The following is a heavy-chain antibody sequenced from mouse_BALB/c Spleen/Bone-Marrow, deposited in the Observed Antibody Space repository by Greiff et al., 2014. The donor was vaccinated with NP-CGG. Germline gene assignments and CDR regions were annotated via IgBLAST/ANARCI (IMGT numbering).Heavy chain of an antibody. CDR1: GYTFTSYW. V-gene: IGHV1-55*01. CDR3: ARRDDYDDYYFAY. Sequence: QVHVKQSGAELVKPGTSVKMSCKASGYTFTSYWMHWVKQRPGQGLEWIGDIYPGSDSTNYNEKFKSKATLTVDTSSSTAYMQLSSLTSEDSAVYYCARRDDYDDYYFAYWGRGTTLTVSS. D-gene: IGHD2-4*01. J-gene: IGHJ2*01. CDR2: IYPGSDST.